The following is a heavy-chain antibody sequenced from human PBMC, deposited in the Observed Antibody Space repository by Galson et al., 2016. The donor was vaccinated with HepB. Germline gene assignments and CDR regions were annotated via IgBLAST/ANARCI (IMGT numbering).Heavy chain of an antibody. CDR2: IYYSGST. CDR1: GGSISSSSYY. D-gene: IGHD6-19*01. Sequence: SETLSLTCTVPGGSISSSSYYWGWIRQPPGKGLEWIGSIYYSGSTYYNPSLKSRVTISVDTSKNQFSLKLSSVTAADTAVYYCARHPPEEQWPPIDYWGQGTLVTVSS. J-gene: IGHJ4*02. CDR3: ARHPPEEQWPPIDY. V-gene: IGHV4-39*01.